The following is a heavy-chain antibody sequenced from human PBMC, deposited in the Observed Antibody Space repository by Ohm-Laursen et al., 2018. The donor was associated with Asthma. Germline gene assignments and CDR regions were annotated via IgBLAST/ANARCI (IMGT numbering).Heavy chain of an antibody. CDR3: AKSSRPFYFDS. Sequence: TLSLTCAVSGGSISSGGYSWSWIRQPPGKGLEWIGYIYHSGSTYYNPSLKSRVTISVDKSKNQFSLKLSSVTAADTAVYYCAKSSRPFYFDSWGQGTLVTVSS. CDR2: IYHSGST. V-gene: IGHV4-30-2*01. CDR1: GGSISSGGYS. D-gene: IGHD6-6*01. J-gene: IGHJ4*02.